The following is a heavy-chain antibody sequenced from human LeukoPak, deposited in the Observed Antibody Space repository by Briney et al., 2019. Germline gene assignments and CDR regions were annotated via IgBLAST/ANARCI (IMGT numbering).Heavy chain of an antibody. D-gene: IGHD3-3*01. V-gene: IGHV3-48*04. CDR2: ISSSSTTI. Sequence: GGSLRLSCAASGFIFSSYSMKWVRQAPGKGLEWVSYISSSSTTIYYADSVKGRFTISRDNAKNSLYLQMNSLRAEDTAVYYCARGSRFGVVGRDAFDIWGQGTMVTVSS. J-gene: IGHJ3*02. CDR3: ARGSRFGVVGRDAFDI. CDR1: GFIFSSYS.